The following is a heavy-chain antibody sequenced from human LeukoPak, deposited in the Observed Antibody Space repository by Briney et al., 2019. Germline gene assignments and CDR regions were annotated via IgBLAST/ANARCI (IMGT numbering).Heavy chain of an antibody. J-gene: IGHJ4*02. CDR3: AVGITILGVAASFDS. CDR1: GASYNAYY. Sequence: PSETLSLTCAVSGASYNAYYWSWILQPPRKGLEWIGDIDHRGTATYNPSLKSRLSISADASKNQFSLKLNSVTDADTAVYYCAVGITILGVAASFDSWGQGNLVIVSS. V-gene: IGHV4-34*01. D-gene: IGHD3-3*01. CDR2: IDHRGTA.